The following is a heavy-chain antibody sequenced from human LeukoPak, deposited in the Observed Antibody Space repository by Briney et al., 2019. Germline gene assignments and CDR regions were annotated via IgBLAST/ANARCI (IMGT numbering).Heavy chain of an antibody. V-gene: IGHV4-34*01. D-gene: IGHD6-13*01. CDR1: GGSFSGYY. J-gene: IGHJ4*02. CDR3: ARVGQNFRYSSSWSPFDY. Sequence: SETLSLTCAVYGGSFSGYYWSWIRQPPGKGLEWIGEINHSGSTNYNPSLKSRDTISVDTSKNQFSLKLSSVTAADTAVYYCARVGQNFRYSSSWSPFDYWGQGTLVTVSS. CDR2: INHSGST.